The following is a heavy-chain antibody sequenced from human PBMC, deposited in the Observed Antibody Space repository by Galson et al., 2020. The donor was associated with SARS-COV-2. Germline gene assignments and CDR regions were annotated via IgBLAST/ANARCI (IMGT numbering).Heavy chain of an antibody. CDR2: IYYSGST. CDR3: ARERGRPYAHDYGDYAGWYYPREELGIDP. CDR1: GGSISSYY. V-gene: IGHV4-59*01. D-gene: IGHD4-17*01. Sequence: SETLSLTCTVSGGSISSYYWSWIRQPPGKGLEWIGYIYYSGSTNYNPSLKSRVTISVDTSKNQFSLKLSSVTAADTAVYYCARERGRPYAHDYGDYAGWYYPREELGIDPWGQGTLVTVSS. J-gene: IGHJ5*02.